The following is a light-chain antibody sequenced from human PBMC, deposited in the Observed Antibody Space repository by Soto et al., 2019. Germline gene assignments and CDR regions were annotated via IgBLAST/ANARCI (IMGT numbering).Light chain of an antibody. V-gene: IGKV1-5*03. CDR2: RAS. CDR3: LQYNSYWT. CDR1: QSVGAW. Sequence: DIQMTQFPSTLSASVGDRVTITCRASQSVGAWLAWYRQKPGKAPKVLISRASSLQGGVPSRFSGSGSGTEFTLTISSLQPDDLATYYCLQYNSYWTFGQGTKVEIK. J-gene: IGKJ1*01.